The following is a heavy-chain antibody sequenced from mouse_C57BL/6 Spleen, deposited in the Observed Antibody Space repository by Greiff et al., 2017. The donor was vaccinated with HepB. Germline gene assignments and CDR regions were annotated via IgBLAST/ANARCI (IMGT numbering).Heavy chain of an antibody. CDR3: ARRITTVVAHYFDY. CDR2: IYPSDSET. D-gene: IGHD1-1*01. CDR1: GYTFTSYW. J-gene: IGHJ2*01. V-gene: IGHV1-61*01. Sequence: VQLQQSGAELVRPGSSVKLSCKASGYTFTSYWMDWVKQRPGQGLEWIGNIYPSDSETHYNQKFKDKATLTVDKSSSTASMQRSSLTSEDSAVYYCARRITTVVAHYFDYWGQGTTLTVSS.